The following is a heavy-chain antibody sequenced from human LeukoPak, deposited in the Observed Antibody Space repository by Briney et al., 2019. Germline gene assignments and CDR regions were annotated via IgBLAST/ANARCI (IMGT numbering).Heavy chain of an antibody. CDR2: ISGGGGAT. J-gene: IGHJ4*02. V-gene: IGHV3-23*01. D-gene: IGHD3-10*01. CDR3: AKDSSGTPLANSDY. Sequence: GGSLRLSCAASGFTFSSYAMSWVRQAPGKGLEWVSGISGGGGATNYADSVEGRFTISRDNSKNTLYLQMNSLRAEDTAVYYCAKDSSGTPLANSDYWGQGALVTVSS. CDR1: GFTFSSYA.